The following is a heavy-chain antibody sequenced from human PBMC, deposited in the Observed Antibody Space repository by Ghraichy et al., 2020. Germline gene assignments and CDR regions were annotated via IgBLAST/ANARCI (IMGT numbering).Heavy chain of an antibody. CDR1: GFTFSRYW. J-gene: IGHJ4*02. D-gene: IGHD1-26*01. Sequence: GGSLRLSCAASGFTFSRYWMLWVRQGPGKGLVWVSRINSDRSYTNYADSVKGRFTISRDNAKNTLYLQMNSLRAEDTAVYYCARAAIVGTSYYFDYWGQGTLVTVSS. CDR2: INSDRSYT. V-gene: IGHV3-74*01. CDR3: ARAAIVGTSYYFDY.